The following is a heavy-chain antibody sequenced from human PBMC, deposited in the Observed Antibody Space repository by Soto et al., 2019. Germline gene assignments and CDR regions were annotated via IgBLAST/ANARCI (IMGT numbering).Heavy chain of an antibody. CDR1: GFTFSSYA. Sequence: GGSLRLSCVASGFTFSSYAMSWVRQAPGKGLEWVSAISGSGGSTYYADSVKGRFTISRDNSKNTLYLQMNSLRAEDTAVYYCAKDVRAAAGTGDYFDYWGQGTLVTVSS. CDR2: ISGSGGST. CDR3: AKDVRAAAGTGDYFDY. V-gene: IGHV3-23*01. D-gene: IGHD6-13*01. J-gene: IGHJ4*02.